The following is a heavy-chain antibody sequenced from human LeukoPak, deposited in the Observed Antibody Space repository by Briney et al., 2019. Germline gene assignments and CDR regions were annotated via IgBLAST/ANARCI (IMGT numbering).Heavy chain of an antibody. D-gene: IGHD3-10*01. V-gene: IGHV4-59*01. CDR3: ARGVEFEFYGSGSYLLFDY. J-gene: IGHJ4*02. CDR1: GGSISSYY. CDR2: IYYSGST. Sequence: PSETLSLTCTVSGGSISSYYWSWIRQPPGKGLEWIGYIYYSGSTNYNPSLKSRVTISVDTSKNQFSLKLSSVTAADTAVYYCARGVEFEFYGSGSYLLFDYWGQGTLVTVSS.